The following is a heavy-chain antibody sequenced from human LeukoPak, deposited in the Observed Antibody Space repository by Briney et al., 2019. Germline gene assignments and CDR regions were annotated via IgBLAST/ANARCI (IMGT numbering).Heavy chain of an antibody. V-gene: IGHV4-34*01. CDR3: ARVNTMVQGP. CDR2: INHSGST. Sequence: PSETLSLTCAVYGGSFSGYYWSWIRQPPGKGLEWIGEINHSGSTNYNPSLKSRVTISVDTSKNQFSLKLSSVTAADTAVYYCARVNTMVQGPWGQGTLVTVSS. CDR1: GGSFSGYY. D-gene: IGHD3-10*01. J-gene: IGHJ5*02.